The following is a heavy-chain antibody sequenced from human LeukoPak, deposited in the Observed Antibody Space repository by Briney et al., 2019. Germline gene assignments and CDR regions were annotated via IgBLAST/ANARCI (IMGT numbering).Heavy chain of an antibody. CDR1: GGSFSGYY. CDR2: INHSGST. D-gene: IGHD3-16*01. V-gene: IGHV4-34*01. Sequence: TSETLSLTCAVYGGSFSGYYWSWIRQPPGNGLEWIGEINHSGSTNYNPSLKSRVTISVDTSKNQYSLKLSSVTAADTAVYYCARGIYDPTYTHNWFDPWGQGTLATVSS. CDR3: ARGIYDPTYTHNWFDP. J-gene: IGHJ5*02.